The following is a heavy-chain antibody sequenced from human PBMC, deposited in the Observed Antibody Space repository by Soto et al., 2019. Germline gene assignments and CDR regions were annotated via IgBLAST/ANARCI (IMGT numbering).Heavy chain of an antibody. V-gene: IGHV4-59*01. Sequence: PSETLSLTCTFSGGSMSPYYWSLIRQAPGVGLEWIAYVYYSGYTHYNPSLKSRVTISVDTSKNQLSLKLTSVTAADTAVYYCTKDRATHRNYWGQGTLVTVSS. CDR1: GGSMSPYY. J-gene: IGHJ4*02. CDR2: VYYSGYT. CDR3: TKDRATHRNY. D-gene: IGHD5-12*01.